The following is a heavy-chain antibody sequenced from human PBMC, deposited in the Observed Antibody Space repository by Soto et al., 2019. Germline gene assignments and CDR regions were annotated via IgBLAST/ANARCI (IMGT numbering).Heavy chain of an antibody. D-gene: IGHD4-17*01. Sequence: QVQLVQSGAEVKKPGSSVKVSCKASGGTFSSYAISWVRQAPGQGLEWMGGIIPIFGTANYAQKFQGRVTITADESTSTAYRELSSLRSEDTAVYYCARGKVTTAGWVTDAFDIWGQGTMVTVSS. J-gene: IGHJ3*02. CDR1: GGTFSSYA. CDR2: IIPIFGTA. CDR3: ARGKVTTAGWVTDAFDI. V-gene: IGHV1-69*12.